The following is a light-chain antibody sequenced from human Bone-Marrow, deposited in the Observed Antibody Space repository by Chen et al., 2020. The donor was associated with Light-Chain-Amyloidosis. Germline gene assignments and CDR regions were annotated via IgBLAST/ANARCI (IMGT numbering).Light chain of an antibody. J-gene: IGLJ1*01. CDR2: DVS. CDR3: SSYTSSSTPYV. CDR1: SSDVGVYNY. V-gene: IGLV2-14*03. Sequence: QSALAQPASVSGSPGQSFTLSCTGTSSDVGVYNYVSLYQQHPGKAPKLLIYDVSNRPSGVSNRFSGSKSGNTASLTISGLQAEDEADYYCSSYTSSSTPYVFGAGTKVTVL.